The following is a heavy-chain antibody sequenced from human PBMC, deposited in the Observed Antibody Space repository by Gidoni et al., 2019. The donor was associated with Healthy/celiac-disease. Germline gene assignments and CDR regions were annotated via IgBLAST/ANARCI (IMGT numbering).Heavy chain of an antibody. CDR2: INHSGST. Sequence: QVQLQQWGAGLLKPSETLSLTCAVYGGSFSGYYWSWIRQPPGKGLEWIGEINHSGSTNYNPSLKSRVTLSVDTSKNQFSLKLSSVTAADTAVYYCARPYGSGSYYTYYGMDVWGQGTTVTVSS. V-gene: IGHV4-34*01. CDR3: ARPYGSGSYYTYYGMDV. D-gene: IGHD3-10*01. J-gene: IGHJ6*02. CDR1: GGSFSGYY.